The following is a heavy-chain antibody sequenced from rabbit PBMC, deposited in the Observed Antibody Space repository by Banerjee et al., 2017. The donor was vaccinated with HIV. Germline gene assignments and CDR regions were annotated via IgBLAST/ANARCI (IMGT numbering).Heavy chain of an antibody. J-gene: IGHJ4*01. V-gene: IGHV1S40*01. CDR3: VRDVAYGNGYVADVFNL. CDR2: IYNGDGRT. D-gene: IGHD6-1*01. CDR1: GFTLSNYW. Sequence: QSVEESGGDLVKPGASLTLTCTASGFTLSNYWMSWVRQAPGKGLEWIASIYNGDGRTYYANWVNGRFTISKTSSTTVTLQMTSLTAADTATYFCVRDVAYGNGYVADVFNLWGQGTLVPVS.